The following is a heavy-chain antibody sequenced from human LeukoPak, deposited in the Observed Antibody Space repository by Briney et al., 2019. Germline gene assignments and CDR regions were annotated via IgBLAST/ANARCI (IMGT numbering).Heavy chain of an antibody. Sequence: GGSLRLSCAASGFTFSSYSMNWVRQAPGKGLEWVSSISSSSSYIYYADSVKGRFTISSDNAKNSLYLQMNSLRAEDTAVYYCARDSFTGTTIDYWGQGTLVTVSS. CDR2: ISSSSSYI. J-gene: IGHJ4*02. V-gene: IGHV3-21*01. CDR1: GFTFSSYS. CDR3: ARDSFTGTTIDY. D-gene: IGHD1-7*01.